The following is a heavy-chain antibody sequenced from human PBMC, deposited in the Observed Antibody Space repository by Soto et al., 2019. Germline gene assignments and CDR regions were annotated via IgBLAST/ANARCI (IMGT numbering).Heavy chain of an antibody. Sequence: GGSLRLSCAASGFTFSSYGMHWVRQAPGKGLEWVAVIWYDGSNKYYADSVKGRFTISRDNSKNTLYLQMNSLRAEDTVVYYCAGGSYNTFIFDYWGQGTLVTVSS. CDR3: AGGSYNTFIFDY. J-gene: IGHJ4*02. CDR2: IWYDGSNK. V-gene: IGHV3-33*01. CDR1: GFTFSSYG. D-gene: IGHD1-26*01.